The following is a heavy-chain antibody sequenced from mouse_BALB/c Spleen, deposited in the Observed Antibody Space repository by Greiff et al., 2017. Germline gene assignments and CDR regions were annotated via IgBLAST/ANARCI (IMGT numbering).Heavy chain of an antibody. Sequence: QVQLKQSGAELMKPGASVKISCKATGYTFSSYWIEWVKQRPGHGLEWIGEILPGSGSTNYNEKFKGKATFTADTSSNTAYMQLSSLTSEDSAVYYCARRAGTGAMDYWGQGTSVTVSS. CDR3: ARRAGTGAMDY. CDR2: ILPGSGST. V-gene: IGHV1-9*01. CDR1: GYTFSSYW. D-gene: IGHD3-3*01. J-gene: IGHJ4*01.